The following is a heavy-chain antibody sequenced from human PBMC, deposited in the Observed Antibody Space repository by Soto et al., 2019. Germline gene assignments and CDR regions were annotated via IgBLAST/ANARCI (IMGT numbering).Heavy chain of an antibody. Sequence: EVQLLESGGGLVQPGGSLRLSCVASGFTFKNYDMRWVRQAPGKGLEWVSGISGSGAITYYADSVRGRFTISRDNSKNWLYLQLNSLGAEDTAIYYCAKDRQFRSYYESAGHYNNWGQGTLVTVSA. D-gene: IGHD3-9*01. J-gene: IGHJ4*02. CDR1: GFTFKNYD. V-gene: IGHV3-23*01. CDR2: ISGSGAIT. CDR3: AKDRQFRSYYESAGHYNN.